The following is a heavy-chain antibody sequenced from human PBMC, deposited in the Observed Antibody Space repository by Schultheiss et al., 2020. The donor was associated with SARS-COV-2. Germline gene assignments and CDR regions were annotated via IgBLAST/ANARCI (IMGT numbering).Heavy chain of an antibody. D-gene: IGHD3-22*01. V-gene: IGHV4-34*01. J-gene: IGHJ6*02. Sequence: SETLSLTCTVSGGSISSYYWSWIRQPPGKGLEWIGEINHSGSTNYNPSLKSRVTISVDTSKNQFSLKLSSVTAADTAVYYCARGPYYYDGAMDVWGQGTTVTVSS. CDR1: GGSISSYY. CDR3: ARGPYYYDGAMDV. CDR2: INHSGST.